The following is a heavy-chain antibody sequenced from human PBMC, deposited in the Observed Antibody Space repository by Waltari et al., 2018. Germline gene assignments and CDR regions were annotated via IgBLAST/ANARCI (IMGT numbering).Heavy chain of an antibody. Sequence: QVQLQESGPRLVKPSETLSLPCTVPESSVSPGFYWGWVRQSPGKGLEWIGSIYHLGNTRYNPPLSSRVAVSMDMSKNQFSLRLTSVTAADTAVYYCARHRLDRGDSFDFWGQGALVTVSS. V-gene: IGHV4-38-2*02. CDR2: IYHLGNT. CDR1: ESSVSPGFY. CDR3: ARHRLDRGDSFDF. D-gene: IGHD3-22*01. J-gene: IGHJ4*02.